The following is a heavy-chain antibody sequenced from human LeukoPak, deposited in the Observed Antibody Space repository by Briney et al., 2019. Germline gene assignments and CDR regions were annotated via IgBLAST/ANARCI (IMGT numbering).Heavy chain of an antibody. CDR2: MYHSGST. CDR3: ARGTYNWNVAVFDY. V-gene: IGHV4-38-2*02. CDR1: GYSISSGYY. D-gene: IGHD1-20*01. J-gene: IGHJ4*02. Sequence: SETLSLTCTVSGYSISSGYYWGWIRQPPGKGLEWIGSMYHSGSTYYNPSLKSRVTISVDKSKNQFSLKLSSVTAADTAVYYCARGTYNWNVAVFDYWGQGTLVTVSS.